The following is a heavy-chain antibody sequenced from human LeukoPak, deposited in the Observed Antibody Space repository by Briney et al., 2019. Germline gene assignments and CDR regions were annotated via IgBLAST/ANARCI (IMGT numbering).Heavy chain of an antibody. CDR2: IIPIVNMA. Sequence: ASVKVSCKATGGTSNNFAFNWVRQAPGQGLEWMGRIIPIVNMADYAQKFQGRVTIIADKSSNTAYMELSSLRSEDTAVYYCATKDGVPDTYAGYFFGMDVWGQGTTVTVS. CDR1: GGTSNNFA. V-gene: IGHV1-69*04. D-gene: IGHD2-15*01. J-gene: IGHJ6*02. CDR3: ATKDGVPDTYAGYFFGMDV.